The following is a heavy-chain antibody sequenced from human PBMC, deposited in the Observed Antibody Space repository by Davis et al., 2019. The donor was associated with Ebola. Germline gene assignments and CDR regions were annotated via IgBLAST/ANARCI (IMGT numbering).Heavy chain of an antibody. CDR3: ASGLGYSGYEPFDN. V-gene: IGHV1-18*01. D-gene: IGHD5-12*01. Sequence: ASVKVSCKASGYAFRDYAIGWMRQVPGQGLEWMGRISGYSGSTNYAQKFQGRVTITADESTSTAYMELSSLRSEDTAVYYCASGLGYSGYEPFDNWGQGTLVTVSS. CDR2: ISGYSGST. J-gene: IGHJ4*02. CDR1: GYAFRDYA.